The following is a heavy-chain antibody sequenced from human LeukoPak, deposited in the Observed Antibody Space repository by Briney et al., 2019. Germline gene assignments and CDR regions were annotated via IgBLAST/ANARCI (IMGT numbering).Heavy chain of an antibody. V-gene: IGHV3-74*01. Sequence: GGSLRLSCAASGFTFSSYWMHWVRQAPGKGLVWVSRINTDGSSTSYADSVKGRSTISRDNAKNTLYLQMNSLRAEDTAVYYCARDREGYGDYGDWGQGTLVTVSS. CDR2: INTDGSST. CDR1: GFTFSSYW. D-gene: IGHD4-17*01. J-gene: IGHJ4*02. CDR3: ARDREGYGDYGD.